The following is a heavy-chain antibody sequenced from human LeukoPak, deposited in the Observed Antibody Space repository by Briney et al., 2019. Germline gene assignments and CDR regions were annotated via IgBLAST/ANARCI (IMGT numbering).Heavy chain of an antibody. CDR3: AAYVWGSYRQFDY. CDR1: GFTFSSYG. CDR2: ISGSGGST. Sequence: GGTLRLSCAASGFTFSSYGMSWVRQAPGKGLEWVSAISGSGGSTYYADSVKGRLTISRDNSKNTLYLQMNSLRAEDTAVYYCAAYVWGSYRQFDYWGQGTLVTVSS. J-gene: IGHJ4*02. V-gene: IGHV3-23*01. D-gene: IGHD3-16*02.